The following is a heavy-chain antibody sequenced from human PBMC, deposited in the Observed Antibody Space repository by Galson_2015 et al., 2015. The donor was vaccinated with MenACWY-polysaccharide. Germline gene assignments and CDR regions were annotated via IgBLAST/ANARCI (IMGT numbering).Heavy chain of an antibody. CDR2: IKGDGSSI. CDR1: GVTFSRYW. CDR3: ARDPVDGSGHFDY. Sequence: SLRLSCAASGVTFSRYWMHWVRHVPGKGLLWVSRIKGDGSSIIYADSVKGRFTISRDNTKNTVWLQMNSLRVEDTAVYYCARDPVDGSGHFDYWGQGTLVTVSS. J-gene: IGHJ4*02. V-gene: IGHV3-74*01. D-gene: IGHD6-19*01.